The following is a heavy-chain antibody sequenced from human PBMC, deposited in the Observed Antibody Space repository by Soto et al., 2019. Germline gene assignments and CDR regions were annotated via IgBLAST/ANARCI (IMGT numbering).Heavy chain of an antibody. J-gene: IGHJ6*02. D-gene: IGHD2-2*02. Sequence: SQPLSLTCTFSGGSISSSSYYWGWIRQPPGKGLEWIGSIYYSGSTYYNPSLKSRVTISVDTSKNQFSLKMSSVTAADKAVYYCATTYARTTSSYTDYYYGMEVWGQATTTT. CDR2: IYYSGST. CDR1: GGSISSSSYY. CDR3: ATTYARTTSSYTDYYYGMEV. V-gene: IGHV4-39*01.